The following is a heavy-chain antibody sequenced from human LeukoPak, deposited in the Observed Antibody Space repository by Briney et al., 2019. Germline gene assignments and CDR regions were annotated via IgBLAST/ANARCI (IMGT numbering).Heavy chain of an antibody. Sequence: GGSLRLSCAASGFTFSSYAMSWVRQAPGKGLEWASVISGSGGSAHHADSVKGRFTISRDVYQNMLYLQMNSLRAEDTAVYYCAKDRQCSSSSCHGGFDHWGQRTLVTVSS. CDR3: AKDRQCSSSSCHGGFDH. D-gene: IGHD2-2*01. CDR1: GFTFSSYA. J-gene: IGHJ4*02. CDR2: ISGSGGSA. V-gene: IGHV3-23*01.